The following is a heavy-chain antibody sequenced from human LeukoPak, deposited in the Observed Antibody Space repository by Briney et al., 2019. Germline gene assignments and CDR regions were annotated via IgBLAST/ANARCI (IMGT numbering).Heavy chain of an antibody. Sequence: GGSLRLSCAASGFTFSSYWMSWVRQAPGKGLEWVANIKQDGSEKYYVDSVKGRFTISSDNSKNTLYLQMNSLRAEDTAVYYCAKLSYGSGSFPWGQGTLVTVSS. D-gene: IGHD3-10*01. CDR2: IKQDGSEK. V-gene: IGHV3-7*03. CDR3: AKLSYGSGSFP. J-gene: IGHJ5*02. CDR1: GFTFSSYW.